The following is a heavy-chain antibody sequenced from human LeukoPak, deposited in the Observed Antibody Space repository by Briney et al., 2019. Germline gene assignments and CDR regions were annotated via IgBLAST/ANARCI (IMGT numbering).Heavy chain of an antibody. V-gene: IGHV3-30*02. D-gene: IGHD5-12*01. CDR2: IRFDGHEK. CDR3: ARDYDYGGAYDAFDI. J-gene: IGHJ3*02. Sequence: PGGSLRLSCAASGFTFSTYGMHWVRQGPGKGLEWVAFIRFDGHEKYYADSVKGRFTISKDSSKNSLYLQMNSLRAEDTAVYYCARDYDYGGAYDAFDIWGQGTMVTVSS. CDR1: GFTFSTYG.